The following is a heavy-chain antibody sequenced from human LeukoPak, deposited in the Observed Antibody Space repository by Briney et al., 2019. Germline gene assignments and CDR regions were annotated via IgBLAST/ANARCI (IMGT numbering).Heavy chain of an antibody. Sequence: GGSLRLSCAASGFTFSDYYMSWIRQAPGKGLEWVSYISSSSSYTNYADSVKGRFTISRDNAKNSLYLQMNSLRAEDTAVYYCARDQGSGYGGALGYWGQGTLVTVSS. V-gene: IGHV3-11*05. CDR3: ARDQGSGYGGALGY. CDR2: ISSSSSYT. CDR1: GFTFSDYY. J-gene: IGHJ4*02. D-gene: IGHD5-12*01.